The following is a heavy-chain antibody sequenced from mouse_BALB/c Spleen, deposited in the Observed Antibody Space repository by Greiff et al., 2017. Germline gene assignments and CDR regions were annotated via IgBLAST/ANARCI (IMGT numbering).Heavy chain of an antibody. J-gene: IGHJ4*01. CDR2: IYPGSGST. CDR3: ARGVYDTMDY. Sequence: QVHVKQPGAELVKPGTSVKLSCKASGYNFTSYWINWVKLRPGQGLEWIGDIYPGSGSTNYNEKFKSKATLTVDTSSSTAYMQLSSLASEDSALYYCARGVYDTMDYWGQGTSVTVSS. V-gene: IGHV1-55*01. CDR1: GYNFTSYW. D-gene: IGHD2-3*01.